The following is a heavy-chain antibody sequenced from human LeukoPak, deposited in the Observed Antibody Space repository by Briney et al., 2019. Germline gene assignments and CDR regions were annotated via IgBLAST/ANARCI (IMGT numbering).Heavy chain of an antibody. Sequence: GGSLRLSCAASGFTFSSYGMHWVRQAPGKGLEWVAFIRYDGSNKYYADSVKGRFTISRDNSKNTLYLQMNSLRAEDTAVYYCARGAVLLWFGEPGYYFDYWGQGTLVTVSS. CDR1: GFTFSSYG. CDR3: ARGAVLLWFGEPGYYFDY. CDR2: IRYDGSNK. D-gene: IGHD3-10*01. V-gene: IGHV3-30*02. J-gene: IGHJ4*02.